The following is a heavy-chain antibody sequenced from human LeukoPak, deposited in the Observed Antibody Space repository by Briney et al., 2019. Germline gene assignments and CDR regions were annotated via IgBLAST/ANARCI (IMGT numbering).Heavy chain of an antibody. J-gene: IGHJ4*02. CDR1: GGSFSGYY. D-gene: IGHD4-17*01. CDR3: ARGTISYGDYHFDY. Sequence: SETLSLTCAVHGGSFSGYYWSWIRQPPGKGLEWIGEINHSGSTNYNPSLKSRVTISVDTSKNQFSLKLSSVTAADTAVYYYARGTISYGDYHFDYWGQGTLVTVSS. V-gene: IGHV4-34*01. CDR2: INHSGST.